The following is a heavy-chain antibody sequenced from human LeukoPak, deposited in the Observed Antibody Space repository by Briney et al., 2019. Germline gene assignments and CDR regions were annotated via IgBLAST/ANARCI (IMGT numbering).Heavy chain of an antibody. J-gene: IGHJ6*03. D-gene: IGHD2-2*01. CDR3: ARGIVVVPAANYYYYYMDV. CDR1: GYTFTSYG. Sequence: ASVKVSCKASGYTFTSYGISWVRQAPGQGLEWMGWISAYSGNTNYAQKLQGRVTMTTDTSTSTAYMELRSLRSDDTAVYYCARGIVVVPAANYYYYYMDVWGKGTTVTVSS. V-gene: IGHV1-18*01. CDR2: ISAYSGNT.